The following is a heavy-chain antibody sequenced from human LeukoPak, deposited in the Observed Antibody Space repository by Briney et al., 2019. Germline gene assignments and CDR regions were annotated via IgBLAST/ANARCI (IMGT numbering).Heavy chain of an antibody. CDR2: IYYSKNT. V-gene: IGHV4-39*01. Sequence: SDTLSLTCTVSGGSISSSSAYWGWIRQPPGKGLEWIGSIYYSKNTYYNPSLKSRVTISADTSKTASSLALGYVSATDTAVYYCVSPRGFSYGYFDYWGQGTLVTVSS. J-gene: IGHJ4*02. CDR3: VSPRGFSYGYFDY. CDR1: GGSISSSSAY. D-gene: IGHD5-18*01.